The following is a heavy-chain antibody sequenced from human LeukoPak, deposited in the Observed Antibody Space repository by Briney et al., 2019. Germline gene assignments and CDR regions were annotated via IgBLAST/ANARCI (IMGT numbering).Heavy chain of an antibody. CDR3: ASLNWGTYAFDI. CDR1: GGSISSSSYY. Sequence: PSETLSLTCTVSGGSISSSSYYWGWIRQPPGKGLEWIGSIYYSGSTYYNPSLKSRVTISVDTSKNQFSLKLSSVTAADTAVYYCASLNWGTYAFDIWGQGTMVTVSS. D-gene: IGHD7-27*01. J-gene: IGHJ3*02. CDR2: IYYSGST. V-gene: IGHV4-39*01.